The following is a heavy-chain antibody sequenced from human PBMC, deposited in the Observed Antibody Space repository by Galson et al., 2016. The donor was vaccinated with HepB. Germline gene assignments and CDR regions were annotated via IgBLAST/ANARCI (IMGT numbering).Heavy chain of an antibody. CDR1: GYTFTSYG. J-gene: IGHJ6*02. Sequence: SAKVSCKASGYTFTSYGISWVRQAPGQGLEWMGWINPYNGNTNYAQKLQGRVTMTTDTSTSTAYMELRSLRSDDTAVYYCARDPRKTRYQLLEVYYYYYGMDVWGQGTTVTVSS. D-gene: IGHD2-2*01. V-gene: IGHV1-18*01. CDR3: ARDPRKTRYQLLEVYYYYYGMDV. CDR2: INPYNGNT.